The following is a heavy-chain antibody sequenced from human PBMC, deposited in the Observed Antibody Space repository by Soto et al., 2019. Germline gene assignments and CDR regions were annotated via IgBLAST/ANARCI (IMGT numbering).Heavy chain of an antibody. V-gene: IGHV1-69*02. CDR3: ATDCSGGSCFTRAPHFDY. CDR1: GGTFSSYT. Sequence: QVQLVQSGAEVKKPGSSVKVSCKASGGTFSSYTISWVRQAPGQGLEWMGRIIPILGIANYAQKFQGRVTITADKSTSTAYMELSSLRSEDTAVYYCATDCSGGSCFTRAPHFDYWGQGTLVTVSS. CDR2: IIPILGIA. J-gene: IGHJ4*02. D-gene: IGHD2-15*01.